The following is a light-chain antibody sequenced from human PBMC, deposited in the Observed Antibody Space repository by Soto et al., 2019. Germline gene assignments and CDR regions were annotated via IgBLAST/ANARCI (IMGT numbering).Light chain of an antibody. Sequence: QSSLAQPASLSGSPGQSITISCTGSFSDIAVFNYVSWYQQYPGRAPKLLIYQVTSRASGVSHRFSGSKSGNTASLTISGLQPEDEAEYYCNSYSSTNFYVFGTGTKVNVL. J-gene: IGLJ1*01. CDR1: FSDIAVFNY. V-gene: IGLV2-14*01. CDR2: QVT. CDR3: NSYSSTNFYV.